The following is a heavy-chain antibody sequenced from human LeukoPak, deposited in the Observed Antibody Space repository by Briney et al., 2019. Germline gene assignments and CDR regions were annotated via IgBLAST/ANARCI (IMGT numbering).Heavy chain of an antibody. J-gene: IGHJ4*02. Sequence: PSETLSLTRTVSGDSISSYYWSWIRQHPGKGLEWIGCLYYSGSTDYNPSLKSRVTVSVDTSKNQFSLRLSSVPASDTAVYYCTTGRANFDYWGQGTLVTVSS. CDR1: GDSISSYY. V-gene: IGHV4-59*01. CDR2: LYYSGST. CDR3: TTGRANFDY.